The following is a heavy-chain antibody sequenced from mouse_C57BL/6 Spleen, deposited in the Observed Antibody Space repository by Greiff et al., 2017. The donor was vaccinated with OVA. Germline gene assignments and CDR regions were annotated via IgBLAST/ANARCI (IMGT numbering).Heavy chain of an antibody. CDR1: GFNIKDYY. D-gene: IGHD1-1*01. V-gene: IGHV14-2*01. CDR3: ASDYGSSDDYAMDY. Sequence: EVKLVESGAELVKPGASVKLSCTASGFNIKDYYMHWVKQRTEQGLEWIGRIDPEDGETKYAPKFQGKATITADTSSNTAYLQLSSLTSEDTAVYYCASDYGSSDDYAMDYWGQGTSVTVSS. J-gene: IGHJ4*01. CDR2: IDPEDGET.